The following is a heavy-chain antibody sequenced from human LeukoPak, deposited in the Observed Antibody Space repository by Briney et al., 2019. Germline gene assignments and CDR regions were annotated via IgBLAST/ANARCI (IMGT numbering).Heavy chain of an antibody. CDR1: GGSISSGGYS. J-gene: IGHJ4*02. CDR3: ARGIIGSSWLFDY. V-gene: IGHV4-30-2*01. CDR2: IYHSGST. D-gene: IGHD6-13*01. Sequence: NPSETLSLTCAVSGGSISSGGYSWGWIRQPPGKGLEWIGHIYHSGSTYHNPSLKSRVTISVDRSKNQFSLKLSSVTAADTAVYYCARGIIGSSWLFDYWGQGTLVTVSS.